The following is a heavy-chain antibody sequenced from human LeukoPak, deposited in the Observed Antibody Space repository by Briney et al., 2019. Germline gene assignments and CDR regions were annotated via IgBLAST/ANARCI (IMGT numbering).Heavy chain of an antibody. J-gene: IGHJ4*02. CDR1: GGSISSGGYC. V-gene: IGHV4-31*03. CDR3: ARSFYGSGSYMAY. CDR2: IYYSGST. D-gene: IGHD3-10*01. Sequence: PSETLSLTCTVSGGSISSGGYCWSWIRQHPGKGLEWIGYIYYSGSTYYNPSLKSRVTISVDTSKNQFSLKLSSVTAADTAVYYCARSFYGSGSYMAYWGQGTLVTVSS.